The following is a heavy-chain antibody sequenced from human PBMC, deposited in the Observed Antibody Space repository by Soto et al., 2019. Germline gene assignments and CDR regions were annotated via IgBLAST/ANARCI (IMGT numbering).Heavy chain of an antibody. CDR3: AKWTCSGGSCYFDS. J-gene: IGHJ4*02. V-gene: IGHV3-23*01. CDR1: GLTFRTYA. CDR2: ISGSGGST. Sequence: EVQLLESGGGLVQPGGSLRLSCAAPGLTFRTYAMTWVRQAPGKGLEWVSIISGSGGSTYYADSVKGRFTVSRDNSKNTRYVQMNSLRAEDTAVYYCAKWTCSGGSCYFDSWGQGTLVTVSS. D-gene: IGHD2-15*01.